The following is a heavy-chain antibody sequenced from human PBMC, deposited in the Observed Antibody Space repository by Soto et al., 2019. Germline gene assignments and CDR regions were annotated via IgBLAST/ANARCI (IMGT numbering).Heavy chain of an antibody. CDR3: AKDRRGEQQLVVDS. Sequence: QVQLVESGGGVVQPGRSLRLSCAASGFTFSSYGMHWVRQAPGKGLEWVAVISYDGSNKYYADSVKGRFTISRDNSKNTCYLKMNCLRAEDTAVYYCAKDRRGEQQLVVDSWGQGTLVTVSS. D-gene: IGHD6-13*01. CDR1: GFTFSSYG. CDR2: ISYDGSNK. V-gene: IGHV3-30*18. J-gene: IGHJ4*02.